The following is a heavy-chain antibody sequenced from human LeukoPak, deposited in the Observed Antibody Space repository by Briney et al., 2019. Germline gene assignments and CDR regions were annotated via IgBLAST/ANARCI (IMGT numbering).Heavy chain of an antibody. J-gene: IGHJ4*02. CDR2: IYYSGST. CDR1: GGSISSYY. Sequence: SETLSLTCTVSGGSISSYYWSWIRQPPGEGLEWIGYIYYSGSTNYNPSLKSRVTISVDTSKNQFSPKLSSVTAADTAVYYCARGDYGDYPFDYWGQGTLVTVSS. D-gene: IGHD4-17*01. V-gene: IGHV4-59*01. CDR3: ARGDYGDYPFDY.